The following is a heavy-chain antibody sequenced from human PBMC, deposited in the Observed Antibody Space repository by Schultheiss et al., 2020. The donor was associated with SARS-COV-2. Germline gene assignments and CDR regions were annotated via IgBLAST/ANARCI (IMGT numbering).Heavy chain of an antibody. V-gene: IGHV3-11*06. CDR1: GFTFSDYY. J-gene: IGHJ6*02. CDR2: ISSSSSYT. D-gene: IGHD4-11*01. Sequence: GSLRLSCAASGFTFSDYYMSWIRQAPGKGLEWVSYISSSSSYTNYADSVKGRFTISRDNAKNSLYLQMNSLRAEDTAVYYCARFYSNYASYYYYGMDVWGQGTTVTVSS. CDR3: ARFYSNYASYYYYGMDV.